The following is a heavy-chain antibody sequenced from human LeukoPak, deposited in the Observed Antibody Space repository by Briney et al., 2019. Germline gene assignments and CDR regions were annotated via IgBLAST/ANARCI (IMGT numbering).Heavy chain of an antibody. CDR3: ARTYYGGDCYSGEYYFDY. CDR2: IIPIFGTA. Sequence: GASVKVSCEASGGTFSSYAISWVRQAPGQGLEWMGRIIPIFGTANYAQKFQGRVAITTDESTSTAYMELSSLRSEDTAVYYCARTYYGGDCYSGEYYFDYWGQGTLVTVSS. J-gene: IGHJ4*02. CDR1: GGTFSSYA. V-gene: IGHV1-69*05. D-gene: IGHD2-21*02.